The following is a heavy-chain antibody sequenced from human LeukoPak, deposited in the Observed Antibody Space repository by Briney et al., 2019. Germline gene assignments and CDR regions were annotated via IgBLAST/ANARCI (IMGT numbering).Heavy chain of an antibody. CDR2: VHLSGAT. CDR1: GGFITTTNW. D-gene: IGHD1-26*01. J-gene: IGHJ1*01. Sequence: SETLSLTCALSGGFITTTNWWSWVRQPPGKGLEWIGEVHLSGATNYNPSLESRVSMSIDKSKNHLSLEVTSVTAADTAIYYCTRESGAFPPLLLGGQGTLLTVSS. V-gene: IGHV4-4*02. CDR3: TRESGAFPPLLL.